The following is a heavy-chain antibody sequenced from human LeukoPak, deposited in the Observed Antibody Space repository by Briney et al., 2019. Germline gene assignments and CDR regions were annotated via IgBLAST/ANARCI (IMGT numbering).Heavy chain of an antibody. J-gene: IGHJ4*02. CDR1: GGSVSSGSYY. Sequence: SETLSLTCTVSGGSVSSGSYYWSWIRQPPGKGLEWIGEIYHSGSTNYNPSLKSRVTISVDKSKNQFSLKLSSVTAADTAVYYWARDGVFGGVYYLHGGQETLVTVSS. CDR3: ARDGVFGGVYYLH. D-gene: IGHD3-3*01. V-gene: IGHV4-61*01. CDR2: IYHSGST.